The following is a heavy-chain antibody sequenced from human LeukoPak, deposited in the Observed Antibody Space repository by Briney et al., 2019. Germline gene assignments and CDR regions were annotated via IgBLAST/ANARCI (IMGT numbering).Heavy chain of an antibody. CDR2: IYSSGST. Sequence: PSETLSLTCTVSGGSISSYFWTWIRQPAGKGLEWIGRIYSSGSTNYNPSLKSRVTMSVDTSKNQFSLKLSSVTAADTALYYCATDVGYGYGSFDYWGQGTLVTVSS. J-gene: IGHJ4*02. CDR3: ATDVGYGYGSFDY. D-gene: IGHD5-18*01. CDR1: GGSISSYF. V-gene: IGHV4-4*07.